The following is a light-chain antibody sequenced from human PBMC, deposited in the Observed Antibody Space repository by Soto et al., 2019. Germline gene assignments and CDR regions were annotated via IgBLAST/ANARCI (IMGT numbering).Light chain of an antibody. V-gene: IGKV2-28*01. CDR2: LTS. Sequence: DIVMTQSPLSLPVTPGEPASISCRSSQSLLHSNGYNYLDWYLQKPGQSPQLLIYLTSHRASGVHDRFSGSGSGTYFTLRISRVEAEDVGIYYCMQGRHTPLTFGGGTKVEIK. CDR1: QSLLHSNGYNY. J-gene: IGKJ4*01. CDR3: MQGRHTPLT.